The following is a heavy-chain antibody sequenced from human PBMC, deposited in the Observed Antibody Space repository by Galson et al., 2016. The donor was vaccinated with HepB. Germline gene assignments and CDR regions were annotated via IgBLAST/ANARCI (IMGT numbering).Heavy chain of an antibody. Sequence: SLRLSCAASGFTFSSYAMSWVRQAPGKGLEWVSAISGSGGNSYYADSVKGRFTISRDNSKNTPYVQMHSLRAEDTAVYYCAKQLPYGGNSRSPDYWGQGTLVTVSS. V-gene: IGHV3-23*01. D-gene: IGHD4-23*01. CDR3: AKQLPYGGNSRSPDY. CDR1: GFTFSSYA. J-gene: IGHJ4*02. CDR2: ISGSGGNS.